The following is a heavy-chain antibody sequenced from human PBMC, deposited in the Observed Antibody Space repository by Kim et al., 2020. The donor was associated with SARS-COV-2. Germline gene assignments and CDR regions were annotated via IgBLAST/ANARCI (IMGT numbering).Heavy chain of an antibody. D-gene: IGHD6-19*01. CDR2: IYYSGST. CDR3: ARLEGTGIAVADAPRRFDP. CDR1: GGSISSSSYY. V-gene: IGHV4-39*01. Sequence: SETLSLTCTVSGGSISSSSYYWGWIRQPPGKGLEWIGSIYYSGSTYYNPSLKSRVTISVDTSKNQFSLKLSSVTAADTAVYYCARLEGTGIAVADAPRRFDPWGQGTLVTVSS. J-gene: IGHJ5*02.